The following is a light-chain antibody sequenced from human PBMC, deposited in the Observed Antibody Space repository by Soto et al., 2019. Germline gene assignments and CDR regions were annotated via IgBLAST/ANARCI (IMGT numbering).Light chain of an antibody. CDR3: SSYTSSSTLVV. CDR1: SSDVGGYNY. V-gene: IGLV2-14*01. Sequence: QSALTQPASVSGSPGQSITISCTGTSSDVGGYNYVSWYQQHPGTAPKLMIYDVSNRPSGVSNRVSGSKSGNTASLTISGLQAEDEAEYYCSSYTSSSTLVVFGGGTKLTVL. J-gene: IGLJ2*01. CDR2: DVS.